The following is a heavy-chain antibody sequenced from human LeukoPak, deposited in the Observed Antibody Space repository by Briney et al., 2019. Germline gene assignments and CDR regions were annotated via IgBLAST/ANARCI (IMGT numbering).Heavy chain of an antibody. CDR1: GGSFSGYY. Sequence: SETLSLTCAAYGGSFSGYYWSWIRQPPGKGLEWIGEINHSGSTNYNPSLKSRVTISVDTSKNQFSLKLSSVTAADTAVYYCARGRKDRSSWQVWVFYFDYWGQGTLVTVSS. J-gene: IGHJ4*02. V-gene: IGHV4-34*01. D-gene: IGHD6-13*01. CDR3: ARGRKDRSSWQVWVFYFDY. CDR2: INHSGST.